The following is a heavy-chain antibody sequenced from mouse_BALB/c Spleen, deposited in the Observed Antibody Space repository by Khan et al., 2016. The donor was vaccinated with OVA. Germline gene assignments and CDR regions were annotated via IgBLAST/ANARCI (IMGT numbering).Heavy chain of an antibody. Sequence: EVQLQESGTVLARPGASVKMSCKGSGYTFTNYWMHWVKQRPGQGLEWIGVIYPGNSDTNYNQKFKGKAKLTAVTSTSTAYMELNSLTNEDSAVYYCTRNGFGNYGSWDYWGQGTTLTVSS. CDR3: TRNGFGNYGSWDY. V-gene: IGHV1-5*01. CDR1: GYTFTNYW. CDR2: IYPGNSDT. J-gene: IGHJ2*01. D-gene: IGHD2-1*01.